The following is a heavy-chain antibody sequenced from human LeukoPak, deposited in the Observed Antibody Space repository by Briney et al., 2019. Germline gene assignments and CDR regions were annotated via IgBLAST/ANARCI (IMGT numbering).Heavy chain of an antibody. CDR2: ISSGSYYI. CDR3: ARQLGFWAAARLFDY. CDR1: GFTFSRYS. V-gene: IGHV3-21*01. Sequence: PGGSLRLSCATSGFTFSRYSMNWVRQAPGKGGEWVSSISSGSYYIYYAHSVKGPFTISRDNAKNSLYLQINSLRAEDTAVYYCARQLGFWAAARLFDYWGQGTLVTVSS. D-gene: IGHD6-6*01. J-gene: IGHJ4*02.